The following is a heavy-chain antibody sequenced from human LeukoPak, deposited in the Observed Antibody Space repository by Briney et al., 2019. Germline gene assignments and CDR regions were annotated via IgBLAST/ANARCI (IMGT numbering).Heavy chain of an antibody. CDR2: INPKSGGT. V-gene: IGHV1-2*04. CDR3: ARAGYDILTGYYYYYGMDV. CDR1: GYTFTGYY. J-gene: IGHJ6*02. Sequence: ASVKVSCKASGYTFTGYYMHWVRQAPGQGLEWMGWINPKSGGTNYAQKSQGWVTMTRDTSISTAYMELSRLGSDDTAVYYCARAGYDILTGYYYYYGMDVWGQGTTVTVSS. D-gene: IGHD3-9*01.